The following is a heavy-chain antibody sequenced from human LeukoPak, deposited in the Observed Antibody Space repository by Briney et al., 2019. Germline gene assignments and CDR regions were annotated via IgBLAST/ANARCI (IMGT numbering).Heavy chain of an antibody. Sequence: PGGSLRLSCAASEFTFSTYAMSWVRQAPGKGLEWVSAISGSDGSTWYADSVRGRFTISRDNSKNTLYLQMNSLRAEDAAVYYCAKDHSLSYYDSSGYHYGARNAFDIWGQGTMVTVSS. J-gene: IGHJ3*02. CDR2: ISGSDGST. D-gene: IGHD3-22*01. V-gene: IGHV3-23*01. CDR1: EFTFSTYA. CDR3: AKDHSLSYYDSSGYHYGARNAFDI.